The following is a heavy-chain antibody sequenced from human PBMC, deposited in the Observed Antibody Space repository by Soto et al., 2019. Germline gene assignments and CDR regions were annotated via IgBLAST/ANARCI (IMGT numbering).Heavy chain of an antibody. CDR1: GFTFDNYA. J-gene: IGHJ4*02. Sequence: XGSLRLSCAASGFTFDNYAMSWVRQAPGKGLEWVSTIGTSVSNTYYTDSVKGRFTISRDNSRSTLSLQMNSLRAEDTAVYYCASRGRYYFDHWGQGTLVTVSS. V-gene: IGHV3-23*01. CDR2: IGTSVSNT. CDR3: ASRGRYYFDH.